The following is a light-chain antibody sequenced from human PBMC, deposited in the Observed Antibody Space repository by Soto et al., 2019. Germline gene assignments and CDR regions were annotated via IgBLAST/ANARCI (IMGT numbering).Light chain of an antibody. J-gene: IGKJ3*01. CDR3: QQYGSSPFT. CDR2: GAS. CDR1: QSVSSPY. V-gene: IGKV3-20*01. Sequence: EVVLTQSPVTLSLSPGERATLSCRASQSVSSPYLAWYQQKPGQPPRLLIYGASSRATDIPDRFIGSGSGTEFTLTIARLAPEHFAMYYCQQYGSSPFTFGPGTKVDI.